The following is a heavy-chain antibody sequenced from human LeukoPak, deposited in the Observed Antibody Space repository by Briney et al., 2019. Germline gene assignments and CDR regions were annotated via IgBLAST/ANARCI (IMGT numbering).Heavy chain of an antibody. CDR2: VYYSGTT. CDR1: GGSLNSYF. V-gene: IGHV4-59*01. CDR3: ARVGATTSSFDY. J-gene: IGHJ4*02. Sequence: SETLSLTCTVSGGSLNSYFWSWIRQPPGKGLEWIGFVYYSGTTYYNPSLKSRVTISVDTSKDQFSLKVSSVTAADTAVYYCARVGATTSSFDYWGQGALVTVSS. D-gene: IGHD1-26*01.